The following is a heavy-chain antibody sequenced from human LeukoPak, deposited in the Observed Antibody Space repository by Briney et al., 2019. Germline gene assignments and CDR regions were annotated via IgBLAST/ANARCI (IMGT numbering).Heavy chain of an antibody. V-gene: IGHV3-66*01. CDR3: ARVANWNHLDD. Sequence: GGSLRLSCAASGFTFSDYYMSWVRQAPGKGLEWVSVIYSGGSTYYADSVKGRFTISRDNSKNTLYLQMNSLRAEDTAVYYCARVANWNHLDDWGQGTLVTVSS. D-gene: IGHD1-1*01. J-gene: IGHJ4*02. CDR2: IYSGGST. CDR1: GFTFSDYY.